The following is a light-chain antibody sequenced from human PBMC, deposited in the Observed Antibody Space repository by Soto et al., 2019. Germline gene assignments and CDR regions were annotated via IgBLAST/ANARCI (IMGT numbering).Light chain of an antibody. V-gene: IGLV2-14*01. CDR3: SSYTSSNTLV. CDR1: SSDVGGYNF. Sequence: QSALTQPASVSGSPGQSITISCTGTSSDVGGYNFVSWYQQQPGKAPNLMIDEVNKRPSGVSNRFSCSKSAISASLTISGLQAYDVADYYCSSYTSSNTLVFGWGTKVTVL. J-gene: IGLJ3*02. CDR2: EVN.